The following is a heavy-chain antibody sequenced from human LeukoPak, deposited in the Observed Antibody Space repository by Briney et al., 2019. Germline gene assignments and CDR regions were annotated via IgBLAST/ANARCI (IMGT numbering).Heavy chain of an antibody. D-gene: IGHD6-19*01. J-gene: IGHJ5*02. CDR2: IIPIFGTA. CDR3: AREDSSGSYWFDP. V-gene: IGHV1-69*01. CDR1: VGTFSSYA. Sequence: FSVKVSCKASVGTFSSYAISWVLPAPGQGLEWMGGIIPIFGTANYAQKFQGRVTITAVESTSTAYMELSSLRSEDTAVYYCAREDSSGSYWFDPWGQGTLVTVSS.